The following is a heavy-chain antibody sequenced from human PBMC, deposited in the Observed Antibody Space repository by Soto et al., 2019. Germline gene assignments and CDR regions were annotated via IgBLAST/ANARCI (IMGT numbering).Heavy chain of an antibody. D-gene: IGHD2-15*01. Sequence: QLVESGGGLVRPWGSLRLSCSASGFSISSAWMNWVRQAPGKGLEWVGRIKTKIEGETTHYAAPVNGRFTVSRDDSKNLLYLQMNSLKADDTALYYCTTGSVEGVWGQGTTVTVSS. J-gene: IGHJ6*02. V-gene: IGHV3-15*07. CDR2: IKTKIEGETT. CDR3: TTGSVEGV. CDR1: GFSISSAW.